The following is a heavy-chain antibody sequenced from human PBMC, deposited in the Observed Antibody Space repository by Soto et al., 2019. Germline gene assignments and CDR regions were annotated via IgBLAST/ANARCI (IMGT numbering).Heavy chain of an antibody. D-gene: IGHD5-18*01. CDR2: ISYDGSDK. V-gene: IGHV3-30-3*01. Sequence: PGGSLRLSCAASGFTFSNYAMPLVRQAPGKGLEWVAVISYDGSDKYNANSVKGRFTISRDNSKNTLYLQMNSLRAEDTAVYYCARDTGPNGYNYYYFGMDVWGQGTTVTVS. J-gene: IGHJ6*02. CDR3: ARDTGPNGYNYYYFGMDV. CDR1: GFTFSNYA.